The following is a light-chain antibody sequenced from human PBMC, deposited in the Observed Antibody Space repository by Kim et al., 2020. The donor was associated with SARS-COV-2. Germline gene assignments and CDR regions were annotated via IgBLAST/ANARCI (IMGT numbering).Light chain of an antibody. J-gene: IGLJ3*02. CDR1: YIGTSF. Sequence: GQIGRITCRGDYIGTSFASWYQQKPGQAPALVIYAQNNRPSGIPDRFSGSFSGNIASLTITGAQAEDEADYYCQSRDSSGHCLLFGGGTKLTVL. CDR3: QSRDSSGHCLL. V-gene: IGLV3-19*01. CDR2: AQN.